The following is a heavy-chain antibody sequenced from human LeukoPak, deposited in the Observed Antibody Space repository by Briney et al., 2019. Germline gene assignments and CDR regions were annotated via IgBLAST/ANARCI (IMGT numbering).Heavy chain of an antibody. Sequence: ASVKVSCKASGYTFTDYYIHWVRQAPGQGLEWMGWINPNSGETNSAQKFQGRVTMTGDTSISTAYMELRRVTSDDTAVYYCARDRDYSNTERGFDYWGQGTLVTVSS. V-gene: IGHV1-2*02. CDR2: INPNSGET. J-gene: IGHJ4*02. CDR3: ARDRDYSNTERGFDY. CDR1: GYTFTDYY. D-gene: IGHD4-11*01.